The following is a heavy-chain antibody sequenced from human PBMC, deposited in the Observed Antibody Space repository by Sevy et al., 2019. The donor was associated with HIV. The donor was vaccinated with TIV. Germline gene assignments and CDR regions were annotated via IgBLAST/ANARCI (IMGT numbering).Heavy chain of an antibody. CDR1: GGSISSGGYY. V-gene: IGHV4-31*03. CDR2: IYYSGST. D-gene: IGHD2-15*01. J-gene: IGHJ5*02. CDR3: ARVKGGGSCWAFDP. Sequence: SETLSLTCTVSGGSISSGGYYWSWIRQHPGKGLEWIGYIYYSGSTYYNPSLKSRVTISVDTSKNQFSLKQSSVTAADTAVYYCARVKGGGSCWAFDPWGQGTLVTVSS.